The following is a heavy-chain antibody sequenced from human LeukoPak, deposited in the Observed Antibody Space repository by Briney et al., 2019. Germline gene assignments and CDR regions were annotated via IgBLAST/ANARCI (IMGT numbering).Heavy chain of an antibody. CDR2: IIPIFGTA. CDR1: GGTFSSYA. J-gene: IGHJ5*02. V-gene: IGHV1-69*05. D-gene: IGHD2-15*01. CDR3: ARARYCSGGSCYVWGHNWFDP. Sequence: SVKVSCKASGGTFSSYAISWVRQAPGQGLEWMGGIIPIFGTANYAQKFQGRVTITTDESTSTAYMELSSLRSEDTAVYYCARARYCSGGSCYVWGHNWFDPWGQGTLVTVSS.